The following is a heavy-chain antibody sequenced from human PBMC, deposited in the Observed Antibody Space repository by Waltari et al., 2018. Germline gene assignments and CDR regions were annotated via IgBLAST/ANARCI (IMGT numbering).Heavy chain of an antibody. CDR2: MKPNRGNT. J-gene: IGHJ4*02. Sequence: QVQLVQSGAEVKKPGASVKVSCKASGYTFPSYDFKWVRQATGQGLEWRGWMKPNRGNTGDAKKFQGRVTMTRNTSISTAYMELSSLRSGDTAVYYCARFIAVAGADGYWGQGTLVTVSS. CDR3: ARFIAVAGADGY. CDR1: GYTFPSYD. D-gene: IGHD6-19*01. V-gene: IGHV1-8*01.